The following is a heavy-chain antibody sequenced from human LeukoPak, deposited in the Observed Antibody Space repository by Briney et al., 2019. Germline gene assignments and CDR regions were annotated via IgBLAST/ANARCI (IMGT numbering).Heavy chain of an antibody. CDR1: GGSISSSSYY. V-gene: IGHV4-39*07. CDR3: ASDRIEVDAFDI. J-gene: IGHJ3*02. CDR2: IYYSGST. Sequence: SETLSLTCTVSGGSISSSSYYWGWIRQPPGKGLEWIGSIYYSGSTYYNPSLKSRVTISVDKSKTQFSLKLSSVTAADTAVYYCASDRIEVDAFDIWGQGTTVTVSS. D-gene: IGHD2-15*01.